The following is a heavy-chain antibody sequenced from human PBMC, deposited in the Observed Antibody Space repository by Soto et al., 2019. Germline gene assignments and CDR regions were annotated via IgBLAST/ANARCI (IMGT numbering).Heavy chain of an antibody. J-gene: IGHJ5*02. CDR3: ARDLFGYSYSNWFDP. D-gene: IGHD5-18*01. CDR2: ISYDGSNK. V-gene: IGHV3-30-3*01. Sequence: GSLELSCAASGFTFSSYAMHGVRQAPGKGLEWVAVISYDGSNKYYADSVKGRFTISRDNSKNTLYLQMNSLRAEDTAVYYCARDLFGYSYSNWFDPWGQGTLVTVSS. CDR1: GFTFSSYA.